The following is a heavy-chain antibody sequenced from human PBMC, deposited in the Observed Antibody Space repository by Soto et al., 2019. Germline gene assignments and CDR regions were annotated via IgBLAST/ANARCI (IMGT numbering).Heavy chain of an antibody. D-gene: IGHD3-16*01. CDR3: ASLGWGGDYYYYGMDV. CDR1: GGSISSGGYS. CDR2: IYHSGST. J-gene: IGHJ6*02. Sequence: PSETLSLTCAVSGGSISSGGYSWSWIRQPPGEGLEWIGYIYHSGSTYYNPSLKSRVIISVDRSKNQFSLKLSSVTAADTAVYYCASLGWGGDYYYYGMDVWGQGTTVTVSS. V-gene: IGHV4-30-2*01.